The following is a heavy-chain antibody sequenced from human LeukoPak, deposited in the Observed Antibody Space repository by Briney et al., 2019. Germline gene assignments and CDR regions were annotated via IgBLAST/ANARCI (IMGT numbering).Heavy chain of an antibody. Sequence: GGSLRLSCAASGFTFSSYGMHWVRQAPGKGLEWVAFIRYDGSNKYYADSVKGRFTISRDNSKNTLYLQMNSLRAEDTAVYYCAKPETTVTTNPFDYXGQGTXVTVSS. D-gene: IGHD4-17*01. CDR3: AKPETTVTTNPFDY. V-gene: IGHV3-30*02. CDR1: GFTFSSYG. J-gene: IGHJ4*02. CDR2: IRYDGSNK.